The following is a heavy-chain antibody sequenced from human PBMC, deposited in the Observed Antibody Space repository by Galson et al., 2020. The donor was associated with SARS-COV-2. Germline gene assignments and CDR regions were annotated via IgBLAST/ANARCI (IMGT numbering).Heavy chain of an antibody. J-gene: IGHJ1*01. V-gene: IGHV4-31*03. CDR1: GGSISSGGYY. CDR3: ARGDYDRSGYYFGPFQY. CDR2: IYYSGST. Sequence: ASETLSLTCTVSGGSISSGGYYWSWIRQHPGKGLEWIGYIYYSGSTYYNPSLKSRVTISVDTSKNQFSLKLSSVTAADTAVYYCARGDYDRSGYYFGPFQYWGQGTLVTVSS. D-gene: IGHD3-22*01.